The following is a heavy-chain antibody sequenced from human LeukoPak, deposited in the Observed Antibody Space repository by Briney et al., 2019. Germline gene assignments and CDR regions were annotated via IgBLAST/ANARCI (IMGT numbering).Heavy chain of an antibody. CDR3: ARDFTTYYYDSSGYPLGL. Sequence: GASVKVSCKASGYTSTGYYMNWVRQALGKGLDWMEWINLNSGGTNYAQKFQGRVTMTRDTSISTAYMELSRLRSDDTAVYYCARDFTTYYYDSSGYPLGLWGQGTLVTVSS. CDR2: INLNSGGT. CDR1: GYTSTGYY. D-gene: IGHD3-22*01. J-gene: IGHJ4*02. V-gene: IGHV1-2*02.